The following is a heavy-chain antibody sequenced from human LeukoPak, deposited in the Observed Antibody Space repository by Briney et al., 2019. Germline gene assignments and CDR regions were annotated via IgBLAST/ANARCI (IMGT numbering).Heavy chain of an antibody. J-gene: IGHJ4*02. CDR2: IKSKVDGGTT. V-gene: IGHV3-15*01. Sequence: PGGPLRLSCAASGFTFSSYSMSWVRQAPGKGLEWVGRIKSKVDGGTTDYAAPVKGRFTISRGDSKDTLYLQMTSLKTEDAGVFYCTIVRGFCSGRSCLGYWGQGTLVTVSS. D-gene: IGHD2-15*01. CDR1: GFTFSSYS. CDR3: TIVRGFCSGRSCLGY.